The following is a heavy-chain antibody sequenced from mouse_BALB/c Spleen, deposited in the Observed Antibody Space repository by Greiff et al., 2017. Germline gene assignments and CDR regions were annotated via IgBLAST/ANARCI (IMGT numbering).Heavy chain of an antibody. D-gene: IGHD2-2*01. CDR3: ARDGGYIYYGYGFAY. CDR1: GFTFSSYG. V-gene: IGHV5-6-3*01. CDR2: INSNGGST. Sequence: EVKLMESGGGLVQPGGSLKLSCAASGFTFSSYGMSWVRQTPDKRLELVATINSNGGSTYYPDSVKGRFTISRDNAKNTLYLQMSSLKSEDTAMYYCARDGGYIYYGYGFAYWGQGTLVTVSA. J-gene: IGHJ3*01.